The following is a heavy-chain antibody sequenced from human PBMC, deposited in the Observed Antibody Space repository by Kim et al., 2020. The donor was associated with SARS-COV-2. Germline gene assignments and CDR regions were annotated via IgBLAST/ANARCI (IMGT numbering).Heavy chain of an antibody. D-gene: IGHD3-22*01. J-gene: IGHJ4*02. V-gene: IGHV1-18*01. Sequence: ASVKVSCKASGYTFTSYGISWVRQAPGQGLEWMGWISAYNGNTNYAQKLQGRVTMTTDTSTSTAYMELRSLRSDDTAVYYCARDRIYPGAYYYDSSGYYDYWGQGTLVTVSS. CDR1: GYTFTSYG. CDR3: ARDRIYPGAYYYDSSGYYDY. CDR2: ISAYNGNT.